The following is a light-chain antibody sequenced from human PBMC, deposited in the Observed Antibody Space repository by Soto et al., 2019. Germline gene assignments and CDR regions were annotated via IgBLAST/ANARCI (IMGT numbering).Light chain of an antibody. CDR3: QQFNSYPLFT. Sequence: AIQLTQSPSSLSVSVGDRVTITCRASQGISSALAWYQQKPGKAPKLLIYDASSLESGVPSRFSGSGSGTDFTLTISSLQPEDFATYYCQQFNSYPLFTFGPGTKVDIK. CDR2: DAS. J-gene: IGKJ3*01. V-gene: IGKV1-13*02. CDR1: QGISSA.